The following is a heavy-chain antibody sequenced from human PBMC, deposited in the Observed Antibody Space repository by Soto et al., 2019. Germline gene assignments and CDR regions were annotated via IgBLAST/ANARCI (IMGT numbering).Heavy chain of an antibody. J-gene: IGHJ5*01. CDR3: TTHEEGAPWAGGFDS. CDR1: GFTFSSYA. V-gene: IGHV3-23*01. Sequence: PGGSLRLSCAASGFTFSSYAMSWVRQAPGKGLEWVASIRPGGDSTHYADSVKGRFAVSRDNSNVTLYLQMDSLRAEDTAIYYCTTHEEGAPWAGGFDSWGQGTLVTVSS. CDR2: IRPGGDST. D-gene: IGHD1-26*01.